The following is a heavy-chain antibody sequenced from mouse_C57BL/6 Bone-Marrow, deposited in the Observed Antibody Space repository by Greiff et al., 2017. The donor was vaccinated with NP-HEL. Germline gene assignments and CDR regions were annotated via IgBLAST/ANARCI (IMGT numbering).Heavy chain of an antibody. CDR2: ILPGSGST. Sequence: QVQLQQSGAELMKPGASVKLSCKATGYTFTGYWIEWVKQRPGHGLEWIGEILPGSGSTNYNEKFKGKATFTADTSSNTAYMQLSILTTEDSAIYYCARYYGNPPFAYWGQGTLVTVSA. V-gene: IGHV1-9*01. CDR3: ARYYGNPPFAY. J-gene: IGHJ3*01. CDR1: GYTFTGYW. D-gene: IGHD2-1*01.